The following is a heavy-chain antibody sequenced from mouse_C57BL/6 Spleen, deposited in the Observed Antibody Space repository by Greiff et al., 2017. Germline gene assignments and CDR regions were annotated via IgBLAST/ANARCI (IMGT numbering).Heavy chain of an antibody. CDR1: GFTFSSYA. Sequence: EVKLVESGGGLVKPGGSLKLSCAASGFTFSSYAMSWVRQTPEKRLEWVATISDGGSYTYYPDNVKGRFTISRDKAKNNLYLQMSHLKSEETAMYDCARVYGNYPAYFDYWGQGTTLTVSS. CDR3: ARVYGNYPAYFDY. D-gene: IGHD2-1*01. J-gene: IGHJ2*01. CDR2: ISDGGSYT. V-gene: IGHV5-4*03.